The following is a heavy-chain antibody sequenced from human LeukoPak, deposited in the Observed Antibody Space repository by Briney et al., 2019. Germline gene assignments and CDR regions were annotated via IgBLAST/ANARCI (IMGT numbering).Heavy chain of an antibody. CDR1: GFTFSSYE. CDR2: ISSSGSTI. D-gene: IGHD3-22*01. V-gene: IGHV3-48*03. Sequence: PGGSLRLSCAASGFTFSSYEMNWVRQAPGKGLEWVSYISSSGSTIYYADSVKGRFTISRDNAKNSLYLQMNSLRAEDTAVYYRARDSPYYYASSGYTDYWGQGTLVTVSS. J-gene: IGHJ4*02. CDR3: ARDSPYYYASSGYTDY.